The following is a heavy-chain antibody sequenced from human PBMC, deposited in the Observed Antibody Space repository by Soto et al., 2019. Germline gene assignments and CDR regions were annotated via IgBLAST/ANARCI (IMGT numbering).Heavy chain of an antibody. J-gene: IGHJ4*02. D-gene: IGHD5-18*01. V-gene: IGHV1-69*06. CDR3: VRSPPVAMVTFYFDY. Sequence: GASVKVSCKASGGTFSRYAISWVRQAPGQGLEWMGGIIPIFGTANYAQKFQGRVTITADKSTSTAYMELSSLRSEDTAVYYCVRSPPVAMVTFYFDYWGQGTLVTSPQ. CDR1: GGTFSRYA. CDR2: IIPIFGTA.